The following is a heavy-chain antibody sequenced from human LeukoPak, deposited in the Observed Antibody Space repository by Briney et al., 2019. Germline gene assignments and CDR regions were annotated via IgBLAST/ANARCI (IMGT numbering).Heavy chain of an antibody. CDR1: GYTLTSYY. CDR2: INPSGGST. J-gene: IGHJ6*02. V-gene: IGHV1-46*01. Sequence: ASVKVSCKASGYTLTSYYMHRVRQAPGQGLEWMGIINPSGGSTSYAQKFQGRVTMTRDTSTSTVYMELSSLRSEDTAVYYCAAERGITMVRGANYSYYGMDVWGQGTTVTVSS. D-gene: IGHD3-10*01. CDR3: AAERGITMVRGANYSYYGMDV.